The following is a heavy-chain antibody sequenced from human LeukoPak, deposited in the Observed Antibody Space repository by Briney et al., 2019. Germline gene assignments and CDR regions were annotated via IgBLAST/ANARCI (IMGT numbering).Heavy chain of an antibody. D-gene: IGHD2-21*02. J-gene: IGHJ4*02. CDR2: IRSKADGGTT. CDR3: NTEGAAYCGGDCFR. CDR1: GFTFSNAW. Sequence: PGGSLRLSCEASGFTFSNAWLSWVRQAPGEGLEWVGHIRSKADGGTTEYAAPVKGRFTISRDDSNNRLYLQMNSLKTEDTAVYYCNTEGAAYCGGDCFRWGQGTLVTVSS. V-gene: IGHV3-15*01.